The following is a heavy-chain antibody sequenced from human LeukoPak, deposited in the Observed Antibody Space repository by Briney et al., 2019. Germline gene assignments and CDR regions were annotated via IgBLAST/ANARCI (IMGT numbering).Heavy chain of an antibody. CDR1: GFTFNNFA. J-gene: IGHJ5*02. CDR2: ISGSGTFT. V-gene: IGHV3-23*01. CDR3: AKDRGKNYYDSSGLLFDP. D-gene: IGHD3-22*01. Sequence: GGSLRLSCAASGFTFNNFAMAWVRQAPGKGLEWVSGISGSGTFTYYADSVKGRFTFSRDNSKNILYLQMSSLRAEDTAVYYCAKDRGKNYYDSSGLLFDPWGQGTLVTVSS.